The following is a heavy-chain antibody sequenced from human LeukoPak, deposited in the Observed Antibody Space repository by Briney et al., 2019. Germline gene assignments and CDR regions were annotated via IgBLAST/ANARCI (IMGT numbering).Heavy chain of an antibody. CDR3: ARSLRLGELSLTDFDY. Sequence: GSLRLSCAASGFTFSSYSMHWVRQAPGKGLEWVSSISSSSSYIYYADSVKGRFTISRDNAKNSLNLQMNSLRAEDTAVYYCARSLRLGELSLTDFDYWGQGTLVTVSS. D-gene: IGHD3-16*02. J-gene: IGHJ4*02. V-gene: IGHV3-21*01. CDR2: ISSSSSYI. CDR1: GFTFSSYS.